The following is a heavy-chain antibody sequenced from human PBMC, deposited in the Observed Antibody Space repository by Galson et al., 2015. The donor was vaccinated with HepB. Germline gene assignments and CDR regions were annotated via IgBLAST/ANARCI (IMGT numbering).Heavy chain of an antibody. J-gene: IGHJ4*02. V-gene: IGHV3-30*04. Sequence: SLRLSCAASGFTFSSYAMHWVRQAPGKGLEWVAVISYDGSNKYYADSVKGRFTISRDNSKNTLYLQMNSLRAEDTAVYYCARVWAPITMIVVALDYWGQGTLVTVSS. CDR3: ARVWAPITMIVVALDY. CDR1: GFTFSSYA. CDR2: ISYDGSNK. D-gene: IGHD3-22*01.